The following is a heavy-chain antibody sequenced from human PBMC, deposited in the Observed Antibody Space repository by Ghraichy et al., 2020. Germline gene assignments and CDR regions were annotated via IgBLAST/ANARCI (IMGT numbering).Heavy chain of an antibody. D-gene: IGHD3-22*01. CDR2: ISSSGTTI. V-gene: IGHV3-48*03. J-gene: IGHJ6*02. CDR3: ARDPRYYADSSGYHRPYGMDV. Sequence: GGSLRLSCAASGFTFSSYEMNWVRQAPGKGLEWVSYISSSGTTIYYADSVKDRFTISRDNAKNSLYLQMNSLRAEDTAVYYCARDPRYYADSSGYHRPYGMDVWGQGTTVTVSS. CDR1: GFTFSSYE.